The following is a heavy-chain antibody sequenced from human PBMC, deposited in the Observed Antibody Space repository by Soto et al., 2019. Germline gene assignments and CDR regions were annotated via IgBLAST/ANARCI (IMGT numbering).Heavy chain of an antibody. V-gene: IGHV3-21*01. Sequence: GGSLRLSCAASGFVFSDFQFNWVRQAPGGGLEWLSSITGTSAFTEYAESIEGRFTISRDNPNKLLFLHMDNLRPEDTAVYYCARDNLAFQGAFDLWGQGTMVTVSS. CDR3: ARDNLAFQGAFDL. CDR1: GFVFSDFQ. CDR2: ITGTSAFT. D-gene: IGHD3-16*01. J-gene: IGHJ4*02.